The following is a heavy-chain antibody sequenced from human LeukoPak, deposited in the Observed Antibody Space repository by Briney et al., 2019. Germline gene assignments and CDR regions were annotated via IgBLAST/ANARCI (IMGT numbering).Heavy chain of an antibody. D-gene: IGHD2-21*01. CDR3: AREPESLPFDI. J-gene: IGHJ3*02. Sequence: SETLSLTCTVSGGSISSSSYYWGWIRQPPGKGLEWIGSIYYSGSTYYNPSLKSRVTISVDTSKNQFSLKLSSVTAADTAVYYCAREPESLPFDIWGQGTMVTVSS. CDR1: GGSISSSSYY. V-gene: IGHV4-39*07. CDR2: IYYSGST.